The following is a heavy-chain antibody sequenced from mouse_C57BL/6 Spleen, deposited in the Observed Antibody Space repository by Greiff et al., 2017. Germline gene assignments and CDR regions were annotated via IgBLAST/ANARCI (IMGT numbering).Heavy chain of an antibody. V-gene: IGHV3-6*01. CDR3: ARIPSYSNYHYFDY. Sequence: EVQLQESGPGLVKPSQSLSLTCSVTGYSITSGYYWNWIRQFPGNKLEWMGYISYDGSNNYNPSLKNRISITRDTSKNQFFLKLNSVTTEDTATYYCARIPSYSNYHYFDYWGQGTTLTVSS. J-gene: IGHJ2*01. CDR2: ISYDGSN. CDR1: GYSITSGYY. D-gene: IGHD2-5*01.